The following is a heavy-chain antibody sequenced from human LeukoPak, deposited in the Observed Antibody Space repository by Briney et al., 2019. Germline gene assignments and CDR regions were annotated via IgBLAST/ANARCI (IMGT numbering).Heavy chain of an antibody. J-gene: IGHJ4*02. Sequence: GGSLRLSCAASRFTFSSFTMHWVRQAPGEGLEWVAVISYDGNNNYYADSVKGRFTISRDNSKNTLYLQMNSLRDEDTAVYYCAREESAMAVIDYWGQGTLVTVSS. D-gene: IGHD2-2*01. CDR3: AREESAMAVIDY. CDR1: RFTFSSFT. V-gene: IGHV3-30-3*01. CDR2: ISYDGNNN.